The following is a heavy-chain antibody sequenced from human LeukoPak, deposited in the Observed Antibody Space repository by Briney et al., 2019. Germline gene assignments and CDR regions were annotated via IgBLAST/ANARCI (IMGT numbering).Heavy chain of an antibody. CDR3: ARATSSAFDI. CDR2: IYHSGST. D-gene: IGHD3-16*01. J-gene: IGHJ3*02. CDR1: GGSVSSGSYY. V-gene: IGHV4-30-2*01. Sequence: SETLSLTCTVSGGSVSSGSYYWSWIRQPPGKGLEWIGYIYHSGSTYYNPSLKSRVTISVDRSKNQFSLKLSSVTAADTAVYYCARATSSAFDIWGQGTMVTVSS.